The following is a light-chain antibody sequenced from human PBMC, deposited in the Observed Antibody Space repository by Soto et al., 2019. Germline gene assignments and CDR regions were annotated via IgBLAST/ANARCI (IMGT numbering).Light chain of an antibody. V-gene: IGLV1-51*01. CDR3: GSWDSSPSAYV. CDR1: SSNIGGNS. CDR2: DDN. J-gene: IGLJ1*01. Sequence: QSLLTQPPSVSAAPGQKVTISCSGSSSNIGGNSVSWYQQLPGTAPKLLIYDDNKRPSGIPDRFSGSKSGTSATLGITGFQTGDEADYYCGSWDSSPSAYVFGPGTKVTVL.